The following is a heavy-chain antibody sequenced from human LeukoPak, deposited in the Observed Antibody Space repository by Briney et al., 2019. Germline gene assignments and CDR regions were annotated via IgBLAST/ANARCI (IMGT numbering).Heavy chain of an antibody. CDR2: IIPILGTA. Sequence: ASVKVSCKASGGTFSSYAISWVRQAPGQGLEWMGGIIPILGTANYAQKFQGRVTITADESTSTAYMELSSLRSEDTAVYYCAIVVGGLYYDSSGYYLFDYWGQGTLVTVSS. J-gene: IGHJ4*02. D-gene: IGHD3-22*01. CDR3: AIVVGGLYYDSSGYYLFDY. V-gene: IGHV1-69*13. CDR1: GGTFSSYA.